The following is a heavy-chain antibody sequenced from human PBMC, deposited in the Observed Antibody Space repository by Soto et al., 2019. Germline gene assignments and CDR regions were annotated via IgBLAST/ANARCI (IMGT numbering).Heavy chain of an antibody. J-gene: IGHJ4*02. CDR3: ARVRIPTRYSSSWYADY. D-gene: IGHD6-13*01. V-gene: IGHV1-69*12. Sequence: QVQLVQSGAEVKKPGSSVKVSCKASGGTFSSYAISWVPQAPGQGLEWMGGIIPIFGTANYAQKFQGRVTITADESTSTAYMELSSLRSEDTAVYYCARVRIPTRYSSSWYADYWGQGTLVTVSS. CDR2: IIPIFGTA. CDR1: GGTFSSYA.